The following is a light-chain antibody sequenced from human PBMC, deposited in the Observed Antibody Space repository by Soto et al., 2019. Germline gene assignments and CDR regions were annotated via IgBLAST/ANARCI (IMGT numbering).Light chain of an antibody. CDR1: QDISNY. Sequence: DLQMTQSPSSLSASVGDRVTITCRASQDISNYLNWYQHKPGKAPKILIYDASTLETGVPSRFSGSGSGTDFTFTISSLQPEDIATYYCLQFHNLPTFGGGTKVDIK. CDR2: DAS. V-gene: IGKV1-33*01. CDR3: LQFHNLPT. J-gene: IGKJ4*01.